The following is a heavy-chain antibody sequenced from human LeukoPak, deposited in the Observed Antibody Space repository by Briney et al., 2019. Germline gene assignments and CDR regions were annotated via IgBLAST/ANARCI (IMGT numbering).Heavy chain of an antibody. Sequence: ASVRVSCKASGCTFNNYGISWVRQAPGQGLEWMGIINPSGGSTSYAQKFQGRVTMTRDMSTSTDYMELSSLRSEDTAVYYCARDNSVEDTAWWFDPWGQGTLVTVSS. D-gene: IGHD4-23*01. CDR3: ARDNSVEDTAWWFDP. V-gene: IGHV1-46*02. CDR2: INPSGGST. J-gene: IGHJ5*02. CDR1: GCTFNNYG.